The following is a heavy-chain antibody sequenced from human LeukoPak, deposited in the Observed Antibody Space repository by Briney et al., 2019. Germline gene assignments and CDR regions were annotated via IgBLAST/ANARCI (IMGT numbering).Heavy chain of an antibody. CDR3: ARETSQKGAHYMDV. CDR1: GGSISSYY. CDR2: IYYSGST. J-gene: IGHJ6*03. V-gene: IGHV4-59*01. Sequence: SETLSLTCSVSGGSISSYYWSWIRQPPGKGLEWIGYIYYSGSTNYNPSLKSRVTISVHTSKNQFSLKLRSVTAADTAVYYCARETSQKGAHYMDVWGKGTTVTISS. D-gene: IGHD3-16*01.